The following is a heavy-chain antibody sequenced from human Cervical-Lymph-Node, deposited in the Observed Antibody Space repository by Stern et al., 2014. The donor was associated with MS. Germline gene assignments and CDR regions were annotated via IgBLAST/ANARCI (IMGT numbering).Heavy chain of an antibody. Sequence: VQLVESGAEVKKPGASVKVCCKASGYSFTNYDINWVRQAPGQGLEWMGWMNPNSGHTGLKPKFQGRVTMTRNTSMSTAYMQMSSLTSEDTAVYYCVREDRNFHYYGMDVWGQGTTLTVSS. CDR1: GYSFTNYD. V-gene: IGHV1-8*01. J-gene: IGHJ6*02. CDR3: VREDRNFHYYGMDV. D-gene: IGHD1-7*01. CDR2: MNPNSGHT.